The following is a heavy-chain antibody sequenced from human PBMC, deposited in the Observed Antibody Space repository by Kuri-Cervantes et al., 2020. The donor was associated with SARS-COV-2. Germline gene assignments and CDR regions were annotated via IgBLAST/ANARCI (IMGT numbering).Heavy chain of an antibody. D-gene: IGHD3-22*01. CDR2: IIPIFGTA. V-gene: IGHV1-69*05. CDR3: AGKTYYYDSSGYYPDHSWYFDL. CDR1: GGTFSSYA. Sequence: SVKVSCKASGGTFSSYAISWVRQAPGQGLEWMGGIIPIFGTANYAQKFQGRVTITTDESTSTAYMELSSLRSEDTAVYYCAGKTYYYDSSGYYPDHSWYFDLWGRGTLVTVSS. J-gene: IGHJ2*01.